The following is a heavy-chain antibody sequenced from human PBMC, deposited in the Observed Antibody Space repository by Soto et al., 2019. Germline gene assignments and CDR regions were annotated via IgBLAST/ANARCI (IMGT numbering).Heavy chain of an antibody. CDR3: ARTYYAILTAYSPNPFDY. Sequence: ASVKVSCKASGYTFTSYAIHWVRQAPGQRLEWMGWINAGYGNTKYSQKFQGRVTITRDTSASTAYMELSSLRSEDTAVYYCARTYYAILTAYSPNPFDYWGQGTLVTVSS. CDR2: INAGYGNT. CDR1: GYTFTSYA. V-gene: IGHV1-3*01. D-gene: IGHD3-9*01. J-gene: IGHJ4*02.